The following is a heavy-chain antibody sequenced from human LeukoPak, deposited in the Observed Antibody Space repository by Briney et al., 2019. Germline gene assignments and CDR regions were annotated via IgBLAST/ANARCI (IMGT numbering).Heavy chain of an antibody. CDR3: ARAAYGDYTFDF. D-gene: IGHD4-17*01. J-gene: IGHJ4*02. Sequence: PSETLSLTCTVSGGSISGYYWTWIRQPPGKGLEWIGYIYDSGSTNYNPSLKSRVTMSVDTSKNQFSLRLNSVTAADTAVYYCARAAYGDYTFDFWGQGTLVTVSS. V-gene: IGHV4-59*01. CDR2: IYDSGST. CDR1: GGSISGYY.